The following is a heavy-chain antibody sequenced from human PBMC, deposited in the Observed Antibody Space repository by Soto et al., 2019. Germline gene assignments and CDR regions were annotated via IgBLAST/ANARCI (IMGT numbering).Heavy chain of an antibody. V-gene: IGHV1-69*02. CDR3: ARGYDSSPF. D-gene: IGHD3-22*01. Sequence: QVQLVQSGAEVKKPGSSVKVSCKASGGTFSSYTISWVRQAPGQGLEWMGRIIPILGIANYAQKFQGRVTITADNSTRTAYMELSSRRSADTAVSYCARGYDSSPFWGQGPLVTVCS. CDR2: IIPILGIA. CDR1: GGTFSSYT. J-gene: IGHJ4*02.